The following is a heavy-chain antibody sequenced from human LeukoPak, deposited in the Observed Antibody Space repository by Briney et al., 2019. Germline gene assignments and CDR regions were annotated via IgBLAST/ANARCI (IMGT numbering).Heavy chain of an antibody. CDR1: GYTFTGYY. D-gene: IGHD6-6*01. Sequence: ASVKVSCKASGYTFTGYYMHWGRQAPGQGLEWMGWINPNSGGTNYAQKFQGRFTMTRDTSISTAYMELSRLRSDDTAVYYCARDHVRGYSSSSDYWGQGTLVTVSS. V-gene: IGHV1-2*02. CDR2: INPNSGGT. CDR3: ARDHVRGYSSSSDY. J-gene: IGHJ4*02.